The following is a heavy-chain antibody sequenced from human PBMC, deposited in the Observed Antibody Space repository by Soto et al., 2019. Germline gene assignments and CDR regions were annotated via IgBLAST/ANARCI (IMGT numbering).Heavy chain of an antibody. CDR2: ISRTGTT. J-gene: IGHJ5*02. D-gene: IGHD3-10*01. Sequence: QVQLQQWGAGLLKPSETLSLSCAVYGGYFNDNYYTWFRQPPGKGLEWIGEISRTGTTKYIPSLKSRAFIAVDTYKSPVSLKVTSATAADTAVYYCAMSLRFGTDVELWGQGALVTVSS. CDR3: AMSLRFGTDVEL. V-gene: IGHV4-34*01. CDR1: GGYFNDNY.